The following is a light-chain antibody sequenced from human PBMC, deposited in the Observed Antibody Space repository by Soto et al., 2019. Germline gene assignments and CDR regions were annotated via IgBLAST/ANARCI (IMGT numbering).Light chain of an antibody. J-gene: IGLJ2*01. CDR2: YDS. CDR1: NIGSKS. CDR3: QGWDSNSDHVV. V-gene: IGLV3-21*04. Sequence: SYELTQPPSVSVAPGKTARITCGGNNIGSKSVHWYQQKPGQAPVLVIYYDSDRPSGIPERFSGSNSGNTATLTISRVEAGDEADYYCQGWDSNSDHVVFGGGTKLTVL.